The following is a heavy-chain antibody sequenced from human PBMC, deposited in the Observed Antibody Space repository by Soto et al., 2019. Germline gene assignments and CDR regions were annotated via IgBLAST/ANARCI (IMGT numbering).Heavy chain of an antibody. CDR1: GGSFSGYY. J-gene: IGHJ4*02. CDR3: ARGPPRWSR. CDR2: INHSGST. Sequence: SETLSLTCAVYGGSFSGYYWSWIRQPPGKGLEWIGEINHSGSTNYNPSLKSRVTISVDTSKNQFSLKLSSVTAADTAVYYCARGPPRWSRWGQGTLVTVSS. V-gene: IGHV4-34*01. D-gene: IGHD1-26*01.